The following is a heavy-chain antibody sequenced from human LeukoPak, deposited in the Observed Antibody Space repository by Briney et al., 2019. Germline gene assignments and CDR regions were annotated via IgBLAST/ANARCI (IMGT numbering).Heavy chain of an antibody. V-gene: IGHV3-33*01. J-gene: IGHJ4*02. D-gene: IGHD3-10*01. CDR1: GFAFNTYA. CDR3: AREFFGSESYPAF. Sequence: GRSLRLSCAASGFAFNTYAMHWVHQAPGQGLEWVALIWHDGSHKFYSNSVRGQFTISRDNSKNTVSLQMNNLRPEDTAVYYCAREFFGSESYPAFWGQGTLVTVSS. CDR2: IWHDGSHK.